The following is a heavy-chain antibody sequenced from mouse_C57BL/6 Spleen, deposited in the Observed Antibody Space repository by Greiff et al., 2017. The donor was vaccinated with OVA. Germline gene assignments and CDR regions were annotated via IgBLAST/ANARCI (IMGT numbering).Heavy chain of an antibody. CDR1: GYTFTSYW. D-gene: IGHD2-13*01. V-gene: IGHV1-72*01. CDR3: ASYGESGGNGLAY. J-gene: IGHJ3*01. Sequence: VQLQQPGAELVKPGASVKLSCKASGYTFTSYWMHWVKQRPGRGLEWIGRIDPNSGGTKYNEKFKSKATLTVDKPSSTAYMQVSSLTSEDSAVYYCASYGESGGNGLAYWGQGTLVTVSA. CDR2: IDPNSGGT.